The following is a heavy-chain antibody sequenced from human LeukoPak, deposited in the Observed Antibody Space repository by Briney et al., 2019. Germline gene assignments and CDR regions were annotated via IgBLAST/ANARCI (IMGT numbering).Heavy chain of an antibody. J-gene: IGHJ6*03. V-gene: IGHV1-18*01. CDR3: ARAHGEQLVIYYYYYMDV. D-gene: IGHD6-6*01. CDR2: ISAYNGNT. CDR1: GYTFTSYG. Sequence: ASVKVSCKASGYTFTSYGISWVRQAPGQGLEWMGWISAYNGNTNYAQKLQGRVTMTTDTSTSTAYMELRSLRSDDTAVYYCARAHGEQLVIYYYYYMDVWGKGTTVTVSS.